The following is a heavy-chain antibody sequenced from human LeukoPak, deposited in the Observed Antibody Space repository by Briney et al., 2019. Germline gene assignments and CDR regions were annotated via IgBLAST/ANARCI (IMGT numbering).Heavy chain of an antibody. J-gene: IGHJ3*02. D-gene: IGHD3-22*01. V-gene: IGHV1-69*10. Sequence: ASVNVSCKASGGTFSSYAISWVRQAPGQGLEWMGRIIPILGIANYAQKFQGRVTITADKSASTAYMELSSLRSEDTAVYYCASDKDYYDSSGYQGAFDIWGQGTMVTVSS. CDR1: GGTFSSYA. CDR3: ASDKDYYDSSGYQGAFDI. CDR2: IIPILGIA.